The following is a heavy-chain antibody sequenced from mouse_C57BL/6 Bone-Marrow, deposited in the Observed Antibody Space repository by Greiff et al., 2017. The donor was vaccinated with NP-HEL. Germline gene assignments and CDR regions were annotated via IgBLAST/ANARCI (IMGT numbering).Heavy chain of an antibody. D-gene: IGHD2-5*01. CDR2: INPYNGGT. CDR1: GYTFTDYY. V-gene: IGHV1-19*01. Sequence: VHVKQSGPVLVKPGASVKMSCKASGYTFTDYYMNWVKQSHGKSLEWIGVINPYNGGTSYNQKFKGKATLTVDKSSSTAYMELNSLTSEDSAVYYCARSAYSNPFDYWGQGTTLTVSS. CDR3: ARSAYSNPFDY. J-gene: IGHJ2*01.